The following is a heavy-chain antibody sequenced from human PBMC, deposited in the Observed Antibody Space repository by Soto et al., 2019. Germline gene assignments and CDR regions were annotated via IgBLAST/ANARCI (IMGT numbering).Heavy chain of an antibody. CDR2: ISYDGSNK. CDR1: GFTFSSYA. CDR3: ARGMAEEQIFYYFDY. D-gene: IGHD3-9*01. V-gene: IGHV3-30*04. Sequence: GGSLRLSCAASGFTFSSYAMHWVRQAPGKGLEWVAVISYDGSNKYYADSVKGRFTISRDNSKNTLYLQMNSLRTEDTAVYYCARGMAEEQIFYYFDYWGQGALVTVSS. J-gene: IGHJ4*02.